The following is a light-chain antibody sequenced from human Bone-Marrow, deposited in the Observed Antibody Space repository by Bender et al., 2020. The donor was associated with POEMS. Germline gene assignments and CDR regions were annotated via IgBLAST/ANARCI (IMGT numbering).Light chain of an antibody. J-gene: IGLJ2*01. V-gene: IGLV2-8*01. Sequence: QSVLTQPPSSSGSPGQSVTISCTGSSVGNYTYVSWYQQHPGKVPNLMIYEAFKRPSGISSRFSGARSGNTASLTISGLQAEDKANYYCASCAQMGRIIFGAGTKLSV. CDR2: EAF. CDR3: ASCAQMGRII. CDR1: SVGNYTY.